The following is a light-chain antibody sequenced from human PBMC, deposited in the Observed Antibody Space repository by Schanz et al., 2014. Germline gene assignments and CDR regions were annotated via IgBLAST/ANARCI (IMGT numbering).Light chain of an antibody. CDR2: DVI. Sequence: QSALTQPASVSGSPGQSITISCTGTSSDANVYNSVSWYQQHPGKAPKLMIYDVINRPSGVSNRFSGSKSGNTASLTISGLQAEDEADYYCISYAGSNNLVFGGGTKLTVL. V-gene: IGLV2-14*01. CDR1: SSDANVYNS. J-gene: IGLJ3*02. CDR3: ISYAGSNNLV.